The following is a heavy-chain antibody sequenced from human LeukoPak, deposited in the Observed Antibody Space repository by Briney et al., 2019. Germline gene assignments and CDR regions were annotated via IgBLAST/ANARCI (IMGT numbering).Heavy chain of an antibody. CDR1: GYTFTSYG. J-gene: IGHJ5*02. CDR3: ARRGGAGPSWFDP. D-gene: IGHD6-13*01. Sequence: GASVKVSCKASGYTFTSYGISWVRQAPGQGLEWMGGIIPIFGTPNYAQKFQGRVTITADKSTSTAYMELSSLRFEDTAVYYCARRGGAGPSWFDPWGQGTLVTVSS. V-gene: IGHV1-69*06. CDR2: IIPIFGTP.